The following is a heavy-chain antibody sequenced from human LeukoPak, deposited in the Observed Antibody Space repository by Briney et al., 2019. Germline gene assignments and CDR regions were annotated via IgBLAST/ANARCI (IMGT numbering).Heavy chain of an antibody. Sequence: GASVKVSCKASGGTFSSYAISWVRQAPGQGLEWMGRIIPILGIANYAQKFQGRVTITADKSTSTAYMELSSLRSEDTAVYYCARSYCSGGSCYSGLGHYWGQGTLVTVSS. V-gene: IGHV1-69*04. J-gene: IGHJ4*02. CDR2: IIPILGIA. CDR3: ARSYCSGGSCYSGLGHY. CDR1: GGTFSSYA. D-gene: IGHD2-15*01.